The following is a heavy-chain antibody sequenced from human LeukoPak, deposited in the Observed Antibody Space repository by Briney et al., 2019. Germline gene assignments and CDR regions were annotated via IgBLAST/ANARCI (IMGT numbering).Heavy chain of an antibody. CDR2: INHSGST. CDR1: GGSFSGYY. CDR3: ARGLNYDKAFDI. V-gene: IGHV4-34*09. J-gene: IGHJ3*02. D-gene: IGHD3-22*01. Sequence: SETLSLTCAVYGGSFSGYYWSWIRQPPGKGLEWIGEINHSGSTNYNPSLKSRVTISVDTSKSQFSLKLSSVTAADTAVYYCARGLNYDKAFDIWGQGTMVTVSS.